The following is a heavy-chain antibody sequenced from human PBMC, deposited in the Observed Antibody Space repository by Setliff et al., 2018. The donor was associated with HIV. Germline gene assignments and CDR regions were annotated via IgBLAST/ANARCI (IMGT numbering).Heavy chain of an antibody. D-gene: IGHD3-16*01. CDR1: GFSFSRHY. V-gene: IGHV1-46*01. Sequence: ASVKVSCKASGFSFSRHYMHWVRQAPGEGLEWVAMINPSDGIPSYAQKFQDRVVVTRDTSRSIVYMELSSLLSEDTAVYFCTRAFPPMIPAAFDIWGLGTLVIVSS. CDR2: INPSDGIP. CDR3: TRAFPPMIPAAFDI. J-gene: IGHJ3*02.